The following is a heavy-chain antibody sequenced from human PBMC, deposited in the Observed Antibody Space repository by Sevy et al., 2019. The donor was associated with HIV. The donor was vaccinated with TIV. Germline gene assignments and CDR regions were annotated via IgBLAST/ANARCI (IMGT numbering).Heavy chain of an antibody. D-gene: IGHD1-26*01. CDR3: AGDSSGTFDF. CDR1: GGSISGGGYS. V-gene: IGHV4-30-2*06. Sequence: SETLSLTCSVSGGSISGGGYSWTWIRQSPGKGLEWIGFIYHTGSTYYYSPSLKSRVTISLDRSKNQFSLTLSSVTAADTAVYYCAGDSSGTFDFWGQGTLVTVSS. CDR2: IYHTGSTY. J-gene: IGHJ4*02.